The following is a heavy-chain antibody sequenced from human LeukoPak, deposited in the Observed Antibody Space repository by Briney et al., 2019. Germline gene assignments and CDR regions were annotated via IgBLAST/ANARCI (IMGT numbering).Heavy chain of an antibody. CDR3: ARLSITMVRGLIDP. CDR2: IYYSGST. V-gene: IGHV4-59*04. CDR1: GGSISSYY. J-gene: IGHJ5*02. Sequence: SETLSLTCTVSGGSISSYYWSWIRQPPGKGLDWIGNIYYSGSTYYNPSLKSRVTISVDTSKNQFSLKLSSVTAADTAVYYCARLSITMVRGLIDPWGQGTLVTVSS. D-gene: IGHD3-10*01.